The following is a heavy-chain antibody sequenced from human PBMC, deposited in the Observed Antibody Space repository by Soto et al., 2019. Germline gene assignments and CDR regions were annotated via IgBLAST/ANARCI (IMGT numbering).Heavy chain of an antibody. Sequence: SDTLSLICNLPGGSISIYYWSWIRQPPGKGLEWIGYIYYSGSTNYNPSLKSRVTISVDTSKNQFFLKLSSVTAADTAVYYCARDRGPPVVGRTTGWLDPWGHGTLVTVAS. CDR1: GGSISIYY. CDR3: ARDRGPPVVGRTTGWLDP. J-gene: IGHJ5*02. CDR2: IYYSGST. D-gene: IGHD2-21*01. V-gene: IGHV4-59*12.